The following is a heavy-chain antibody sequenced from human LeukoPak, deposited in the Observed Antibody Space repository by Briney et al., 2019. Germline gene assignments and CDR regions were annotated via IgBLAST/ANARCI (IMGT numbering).Heavy chain of an antibody. CDR2: ISGSGGST. J-gene: IGHJ4*02. V-gene: IGHV3-23*01. D-gene: IGHD3-3*01. CDR3: AKSYDFWSGYAADY. CDR1: GFTFSSYA. Sequence: GGSLRLSCAASGFTFSSYAMSWVRQAPGKGLEWVSAISGSGGSTYYADSVKGRFTISRDNSKNTLYLQMNSLGAEDTAVYYCAKSYDFWSGYAADYWGQGTLVTVSS.